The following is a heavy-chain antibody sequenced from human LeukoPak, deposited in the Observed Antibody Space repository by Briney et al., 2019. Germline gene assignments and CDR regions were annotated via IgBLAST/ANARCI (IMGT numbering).Heavy chain of an antibody. CDR3: ASEDPWLPVKEITF. CDR1: GFTFSSYS. Sequence: GGSLRLSCAASGFTFSSYSMNWVRQAPGKGLEWVSSISSSSSYIYYADSVKGRFTISRDNAKNSLYLQMNSLRAEDTAVYYCASEDPWLPVKEITFWGQGTLVTVSS. V-gene: IGHV3-21*01. D-gene: IGHD5-12*01. CDR2: ISSSSSYI. J-gene: IGHJ4*02.